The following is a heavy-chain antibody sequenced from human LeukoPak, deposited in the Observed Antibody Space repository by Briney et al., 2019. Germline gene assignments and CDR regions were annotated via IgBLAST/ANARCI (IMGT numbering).Heavy chain of an antibody. J-gene: IGHJ6*02. CDR2: IYYSGST. CDR3: ARMYYYGSGSYHDRGNYGMDV. D-gene: IGHD3-10*01. V-gene: IGHV4-59*11. Sequence: SETLSLTCTVSVGSIRSHYWSRIRQPPGKGLEWIGYIYYSGSTSYNSSLKSRVTISVDTSKNQFSLKLSSVTAADTAVYYCARMYYYGSGSYHDRGNYGMDVWGQGTTVTVSS. CDR1: VGSIRSHY.